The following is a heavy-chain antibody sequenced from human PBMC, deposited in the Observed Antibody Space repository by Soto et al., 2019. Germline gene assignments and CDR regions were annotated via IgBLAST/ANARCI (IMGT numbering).Heavy chain of an antibody. Sequence: LRLSCTASGFTFGDYAMSWVRQAPGKGLEWVGFIRSKAYGGTTEYAASVKGRFTISRDDSKSIAYLQMNSLKTEDTAVYYCTRDEGGSDIVVVPAAIRADYYYYGMDVWGQGTTVTVSS. CDR2: IRSKAYGGTT. CDR3: TRDEGGSDIVVVPAAIRADYYYYGMDV. V-gene: IGHV3-49*04. CDR1: GFTFGDYA. J-gene: IGHJ6*02. D-gene: IGHD2-2*02.